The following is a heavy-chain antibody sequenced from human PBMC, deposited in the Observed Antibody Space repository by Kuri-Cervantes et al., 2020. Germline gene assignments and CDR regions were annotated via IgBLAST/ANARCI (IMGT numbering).Heavy chain of an antibody. Sequence: GESLKISCAASGFTFSSYSMNWVRQAPGKGLEWVSYISSTSRTIFYADSVKGRFTISRDNAKNSLFLQMNSLRAEDTAVYYCASPPKGYYHDGSGYGGWGQGTLVTVSS. CDR3: ASPPKGYYHDGSGYGG. V-gene: IGHV3-48*01. CDR2: ISSTSRTI. D-gene: IGHD3-22*01. J-gene: IGHJ4*02. CDR1: GFTFSSYS.